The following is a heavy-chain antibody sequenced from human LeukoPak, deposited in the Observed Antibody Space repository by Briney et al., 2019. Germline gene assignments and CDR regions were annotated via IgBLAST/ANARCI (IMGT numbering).Heavy chain of an antibody. CDR2: IYYSGST. CDR1: GGSISSHY. J-gene: IGHJ4*02. CDR3: ARYSGYSSRVGFDY. V-gene: IGHV4-59*11. Sequence: SETLSLTCTVSGGSISSHYWSWIRQPPGKGLEWIGYIYYSGSTNYNPSLKSRVTISVDTSKNQFSLKLSSVTAADTAVYYCARYSGYSSRVGFDYWGQGTLVTVSS. D-gene: IGHD5-12*01.